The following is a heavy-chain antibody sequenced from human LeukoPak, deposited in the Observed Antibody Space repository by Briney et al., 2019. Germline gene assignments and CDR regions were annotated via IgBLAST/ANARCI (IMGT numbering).Heavy chain of an antibody. Sequence: ASVKVSCKASGGTFGSYAISWVRQAPGQGLEWMGGIIPIFGTANYAQKFQGRVTITTDESTSTAYMELSSLRSEDTAVYYCARDGYSYGTYDYWGQGTLVTVSS. CDR3: ARDGYSYGTYDY. D-gene: IGHD5-18*01. V-gene: IGHV1-69*05. J-gene: IGHJ4*02. CDR1: GGTFGSYA. CDR2: IIPIFGTA.